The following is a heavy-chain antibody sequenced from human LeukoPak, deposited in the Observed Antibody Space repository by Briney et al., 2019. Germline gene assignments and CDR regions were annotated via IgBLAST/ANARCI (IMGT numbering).Heavy chain of an antibody. J-gene: IGHJ5*02. V-gene: IGHV4-4*07. D-gene: IGHD3-3*01. Sequence: PSETLSLTCTVSGGSISSYYWTWVRQPAGKGLEWIGRIYISGSANYNPSLQSRVTMSLDTSKNQFSLKLYSVTAADTAVYYCARLRYDFWSGNYYHNWIDPWGQGTLVTVSS. CDR3: ARLRYDFWSGNYYHNWIDP. CDR1: GGSISSYY. CDR2: IYISGSA.